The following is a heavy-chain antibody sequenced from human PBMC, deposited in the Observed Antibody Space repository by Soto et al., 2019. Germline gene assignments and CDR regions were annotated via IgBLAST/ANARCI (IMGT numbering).Heavy chain of an antibody. CDR1: GFTFSSYA. Sequence: GGSLRLSCAASGFTFSSYAMSWVRQAPGKGLEWVSAISGSGDTTYYADSVRGRFSISRDNSKNTLYLQMSSLRGEDTAVYYCAKGTQFFYYYAMDVWGQGTTVTVSS. CDR2: ISGSGDTT. V-gene: IGHV3-23*01. J-gene: IGHJ6*02. CDR3: AKGTQFFYYYAMDV.